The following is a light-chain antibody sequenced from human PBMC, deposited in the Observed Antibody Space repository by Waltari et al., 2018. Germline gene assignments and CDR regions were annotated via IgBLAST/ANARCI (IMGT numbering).Light chain of an antibody. J-gene: IGKJ2*01. CDR3: QQYNSYSPKYT. CDR2: KAS. Sequence: DIQMTQSPSTLSASVGARVTITCRASQSISSWLAWYQQKPGKAPKLLIYKASSLESGVPSRFSGSVSGTEFTLTISSLQPDDFATYYCQQYNSYSPKYTFGQGTKLEIK. V-gene: IGKV1-5*03. CDR1: QSISSW.